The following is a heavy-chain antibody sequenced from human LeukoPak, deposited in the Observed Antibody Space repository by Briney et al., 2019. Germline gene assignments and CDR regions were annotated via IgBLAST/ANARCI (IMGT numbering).Heavy chain of an antibody. CDR3: ARGPQRYYMDV. V-gene: IGHV4-61*02. Sequence: SETLSLTCNVSGGSISSGNYYWSWIRQPAGKGLEWIGRFHTSGSTNYNPSLKSRVTISVDTSKNQFSLKLSSVTAADTAVYYCARGPQRYYMDVWGKGTTVTVSS. CDR2: FHTSGST. CDR1: GGSISSGNYY. D-gene: IGHD1-1*01. J-gene: IGHJ6*03.